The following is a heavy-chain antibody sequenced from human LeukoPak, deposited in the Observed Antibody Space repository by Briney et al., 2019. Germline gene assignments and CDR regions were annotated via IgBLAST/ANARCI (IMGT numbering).Heavy chain of an antibody. Sequence: GGSVTLSCAASGYTFSGYWMHWVRQARGMGGVWVSRITGDGISTSYADSVKGRFTLSRDNAKNTLYLQMISLRAEDTAVYYCARDTGWYFDLWGRGTLVTVSS. J-gene: IGHJ2*01. V-gene: IGHV3-74*01. CDR2: ITGDGIST. CDR3: ARDTGWYFDL. D-gene: IGHD4-17*01. CDR1: GYTFSGYW.